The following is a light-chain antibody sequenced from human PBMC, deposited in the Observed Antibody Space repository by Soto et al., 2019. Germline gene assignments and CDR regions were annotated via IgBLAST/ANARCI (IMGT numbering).Light chain of an antibody. CDR2: GAS. Sequence: EIVITHSPATLSFSPVERATLSCRASQGVSINLAWYRQKPGQAPRLLISGASTRATGVPGRFNGSGSGTDFTLTISSLQSEDFAVYYCQQYHKWPQTFGRGTKVDNK. CDR3: QQYHKWPQT. V-gene: IGKV3-15*01. CDR1: QGVSIN. J-gene: IGKJ1*01.